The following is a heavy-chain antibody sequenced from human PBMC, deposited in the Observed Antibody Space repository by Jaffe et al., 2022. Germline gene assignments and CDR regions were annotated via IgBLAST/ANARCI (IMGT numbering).Heavy chain of an antibody. CDR1: GYSISSGYY. D-gene: IGHD2-2*01. Sequence: QVQLQESGPGLVKPSETLSLTCAVSGYSISSGYYWGWIRQPPGKGLEWIGSIYHSGSTYYNPSLKSRVTISVDTSKNQFSLKLSSVTAADTAVYYCARHDPSYCSSTSCLPYYYYYYMDVWGKGTTVTVSS. V-gene: IGHV4-38-2*01. CDR3: ARHDPSYCSSTSCLPYYYYYYMDV. CDR2: IYHSGST. J-gene: IGHJ6*03.